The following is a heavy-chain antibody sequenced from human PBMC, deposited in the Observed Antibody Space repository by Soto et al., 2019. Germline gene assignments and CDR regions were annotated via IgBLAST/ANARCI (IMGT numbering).Heavy chain of an antibody. J-gene: IGHJ4*02. CDR3: ASRNYYGSGSYHYYFEY. CDR2: IYNTGST. V-gene: IGHV4-59*08. D-gene: IGHD3-10*01. Sequence: SETLSLTCTVSGGSFTNYYWSWIRQPPGRGLEWIGYIYNTGSTNYNPSLKSRVTISVDTSKNQFSLKLSSVTAADTAVYYCASRNYYGSGSYHYYFEYWGQGTLVTVSS. CDR1: GGSFTNYY.